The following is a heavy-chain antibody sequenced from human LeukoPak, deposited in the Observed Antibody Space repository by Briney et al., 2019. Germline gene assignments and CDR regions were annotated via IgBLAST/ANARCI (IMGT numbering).Heavy chain of an antibody. V-gene: IGHV1-18*01. CDR3: ARVPQVADPRFNWFDP. Sequence: GASVKVSCKASGYTFTSYGISWVRQAPGQRLEWMGWISAYNGNTNYAQKFQGRVTMTTDTSTSTAYMELRSLRSNDTAVYYCARVPQVADPRFNWFDPWGQGTLVTVSS. CDR1: GYTFTSYG. CDR2: ISAYNGNT. J-gene: IGHJ5*02. D-gene: IGHD6-19*01.